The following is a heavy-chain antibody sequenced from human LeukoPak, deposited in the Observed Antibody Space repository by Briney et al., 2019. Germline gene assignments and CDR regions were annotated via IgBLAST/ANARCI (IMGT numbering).Heavy chain of an antibody. J-gene: IGHJ4*02. CDR1: GFTFSSYE. V-gene: IGHV3-48*01. CDR2: ISSSSSTI. D-gene: IGHD2-15*01. CDR3: ARDAVVVVAASGPGYYFDY. Sequence: GGSLRLSCAASGFTFSSYEMNWVRQAPGKGLEWVSYISSSSSTIYYADSVKGRFTISRDNAKNSLYLQMNSLRAEDTAVYNCARDAVVVVAASGPGYYFDYWGQGTLVTVSS.